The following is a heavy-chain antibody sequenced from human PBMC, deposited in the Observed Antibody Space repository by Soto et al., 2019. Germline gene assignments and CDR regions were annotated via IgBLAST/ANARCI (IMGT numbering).Heavy chain of an antibody. D-gene: IGHD4-17*01. J-gene: IGHJ5*02. V-gene: IGHV4-39*01. CDR2: IYYSGST. Sequence: QLQLQESGPGLVKPSETLSLTCTVSGGSISSSSYYWGWIRQPPGKGLEWIGSIYYSGSTYYNPSLKSRVTISVDTSKNQFSLKLSSVTAADTAVYYCASRLPTVTRGWFDPWGQGTLVTVSS. CDR3: ASRLPTVTRGWFDP. CDR1: GGSISSSSYY.